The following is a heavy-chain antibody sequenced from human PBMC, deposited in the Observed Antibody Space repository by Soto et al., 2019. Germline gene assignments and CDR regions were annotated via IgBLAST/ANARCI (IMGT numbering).Heavy chain of an antibody. CDR3: AKGLGDSSGYYPGADYYGMDV. Sequence: GGSLRLSCAASGFTFSSYAMSWVRQAPGKGLEWVSAISGSGGSTYYADSVKGRFTISRDNSKNTLYLQMNSLRAEDTAVYYCAKGLGDSSGYYPGADYYGMDVWGQGTTVTVSS. CDR1: GFTFSSYA. D-gene: IGHD3-22*01. CDR2: ISGSGGST. V-gene: IGHV3-23*01. J-gene: IGHJ6*02.